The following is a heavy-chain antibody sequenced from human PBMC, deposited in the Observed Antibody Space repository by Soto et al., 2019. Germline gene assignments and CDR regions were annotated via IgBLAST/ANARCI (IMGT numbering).Heavy chain of an antibody. CDR1: GFTFSYYW. CDR3: ARGDRGGFDL. D-gene: IGHD2-21*02. J-gene: IGHJ3*01. V-gene: IGHV3-74*01. Sequence: EVQLVESEGGLVQPGGSLSLSCAASGFTFSYYWMHWVRQAPGQGLVWVSRIHSDGSSTTYADSVKGRFTISRDNAKNTVSLQMNGLRVEDTAVYCCARGDRGGFDLWGQGTMVTVSS. CDR2: IHSDGSST.